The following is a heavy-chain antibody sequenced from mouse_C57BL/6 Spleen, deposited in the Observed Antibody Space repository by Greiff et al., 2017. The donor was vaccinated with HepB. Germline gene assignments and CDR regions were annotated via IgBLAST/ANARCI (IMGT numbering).Heavy chain of an antibody. V-gene: IGHV1-55*01. D-gene: IGHD1-1*01. J-gene: IGHJ2*01. CDR3: ARFDYYGSSSYYFDY. CDR2: IYPGSGST. CDR1: GYTFTSYW. Sequence: VKLQQPGAELVKPGASVKMSCKASGYTFTSYWITWVKQRPGQGLEWIGDIYPGSGSTNYNEKFKSKATLTVDTSSSTAYMQLSSLTSEYSAVYYCARFDYYGSSSYYFDYWGQGTTLTVSS.